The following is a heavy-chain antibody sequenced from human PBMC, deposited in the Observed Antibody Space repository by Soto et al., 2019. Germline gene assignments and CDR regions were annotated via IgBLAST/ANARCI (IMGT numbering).Heavy chain of an antibody. J-gene: IGHJ5*02. CDR2: ISYDGSNK. CDR3: ARDLTNWNSYYNWFDP. Sequence: PGGSLRLSCAASGFTFSSYAMHWVRQAPGKGLEWVAVISYDGSNKYYADSVKGRFTISRDNSKNTLYLQMNSLRAEDTAVYYCARDLTNWNSYYNWFDPWGQGTLVTVSS. V-gene: IGHV3-30-3*01. D-gene: IGHD1-7*01. CDR1: GFTFSSYA.